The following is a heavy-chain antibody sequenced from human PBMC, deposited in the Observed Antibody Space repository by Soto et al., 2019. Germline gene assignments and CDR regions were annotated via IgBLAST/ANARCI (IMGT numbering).Heavy chain of an antibody. D-gene: IGHD5-18*01. V-gene: IGHV3-21*01. CDR1: GFPFSSYN. CDR3: ARDDGGYRYGRRQYHFDS. CDR2: ISASSSI. J-gene: IGHJ4*02. Sequence: EVQLVESGGGLVKPGGSLRLSCAASGFPFSSYNMNWVRQAPGKGLEWVASISASSSIYYADPMKGRFTISRDNAKNSLYLHMNDLRAEDTAVYYCARDDGGYRYGRRQYHFDSWGQGTLVTVSS.